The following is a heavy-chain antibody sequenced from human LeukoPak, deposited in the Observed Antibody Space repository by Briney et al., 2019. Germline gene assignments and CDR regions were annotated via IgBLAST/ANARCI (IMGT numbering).Heavy chain of an antibody. J-gene: IGHJ5*02. V-gene: IGHV3-33*01. CDR1: GFSFSSFG. CDR2: IWYDGSNK. CDR3: ARAYYYDSGATDH. D-gene: IGHD3-22*01. Sequence: GGSLRLSCAASGFSFSSFGMHWVRQAPGKGLAGVAAIWYDGSNKYYGDSVKGRFTISRDNSKNTPYLQMNSLRAEDTAVYYCARAYYYDSGATDHWGQGTLVTVSS.